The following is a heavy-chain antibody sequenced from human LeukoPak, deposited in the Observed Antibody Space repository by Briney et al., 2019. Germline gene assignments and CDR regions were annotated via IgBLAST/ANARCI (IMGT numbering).Heavy chain of an antibody. CDR3: ASKIGYCSSVSCYLDY. V-gene: IGHV3-23*01. CDR1: AFTFSSYD. J-gene: IGHJ4*02. CDR2: IRSSGGST. Sequence: GGSLRLSCAASAFTFSSYDMTWARQAPGKGLEWVSAIRSSGGSTDYADSVKGRFTISRDNSKNILYLQMNSLRAEHTAVYYCASKIGYCSSVSCYLDYWGQGTLVTVSS. D-gene: IGHD2-15*01.